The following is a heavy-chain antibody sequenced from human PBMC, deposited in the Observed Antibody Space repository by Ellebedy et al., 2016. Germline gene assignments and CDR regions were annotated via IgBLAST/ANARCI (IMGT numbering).Heavy chain of an antibody. CDR2: IYYTGRT. V-gene: IGHV4-59*01. CDR1: GDSISGYY. J-gene: IGHJ4*02. CDR3: ARTQPNYDVLTGTFDY. Sequence: SETLSLTXTVSGDSISGYYWSWIRQPPGKGLEWIGSIYYTGRTDYNPSLKSRVSMSVDTTRNQFSLKLTSVTAADTAVYYCARTQPNYDVLTGTFDYWGQGTLVTVSS. D-gene: IGHD3-9*01.